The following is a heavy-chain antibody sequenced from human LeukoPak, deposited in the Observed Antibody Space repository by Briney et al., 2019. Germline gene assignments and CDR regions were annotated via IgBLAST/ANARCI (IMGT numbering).Heavy chain of an antibody. J-gene: IGHJ4*02. CDR2: ISGSGGRT. V-gene: IGHV3-23*01. CDR1: GFTFSSYA. Sequence: GGSLRLSCAASGFTFSSYALSWVRQAPGKGLEWVSGISGSGGRTLYADSVKGRFTISRDSSKNTLYLEMNSLRAEDTAVYYCAKVLSSSWQIDYWGQGTLSPSPQ. CDR3: AKVLSSSWQIDY. D-gene: IGHD6-13*01.